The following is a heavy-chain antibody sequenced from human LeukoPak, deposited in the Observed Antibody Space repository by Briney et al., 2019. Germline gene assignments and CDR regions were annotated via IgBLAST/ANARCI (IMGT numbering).Heavy chain of an antibody. V-gene: IGHV1-69*05. Sequence: ASVKVSCKASGGTFSSYAISWVRQAPGQGLEWMGGIIPIFGTANYAQKFQGRVTITTDESTSTAYMELSSLRSEDTAVYYCARYTVADGNYFDYWGQGTLVTVSS. CDR1: GGTFSSYA. CDR2: IIPIFGTA. D-gene: IGHD4-23*01. J-gene: IGHJ4*02. CDR3: ARYTVADGNYFDY.